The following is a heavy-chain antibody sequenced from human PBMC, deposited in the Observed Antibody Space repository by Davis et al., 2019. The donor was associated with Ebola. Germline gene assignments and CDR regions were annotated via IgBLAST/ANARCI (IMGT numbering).Heavy chain of an antibody. CDR2: ISWNSGSI. V-gene: IGHV3-9*01. CDR1: GFTFSSYS. Sequence: GGSLRLSCAASGFTFSSYSMNWVRQAPGKGLEWVSGISWNSGSIGYADSVKGRFTISRDNAKNSLYLQMNSLRAEDTALYYCAKDIVGATNGEFDYWGQGTLVTVSS. D-gene: IGHD1-26*01. J-gene: IGHJ4*02. CDR3: AKDIVGATNGEFDY.